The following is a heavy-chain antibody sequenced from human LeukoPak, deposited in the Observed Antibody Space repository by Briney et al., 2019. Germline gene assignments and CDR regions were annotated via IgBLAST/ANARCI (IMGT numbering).Heavy chain of an antibody. Sequence: SETLSLTCTVSGGSITTYYWSWLRQSPGRGLEWIGYIHHSVSPTYNPSLKSRVTISVDTSKNQFSPKVSSVTAADTAVCYCARDILMVGATHYFDYWGQGTLVTVSS. V-gene: IGHV4-59*01. CDR2: IHHSVSP. J-gene: IGHJ4*02. CDR3: ARDILMVGATHYFDY. CDR1: GGSITTYY. D-gene: IGHD1-26*01.